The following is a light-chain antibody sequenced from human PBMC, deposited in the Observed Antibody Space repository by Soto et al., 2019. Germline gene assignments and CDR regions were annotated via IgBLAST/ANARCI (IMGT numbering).Light chain of an antibody. J-gene: IGLJ3*02. CDR2: DVT. V-gene: IGLV2-11*01. CDR1: SRDVGIYNY. Sequence: QSVLTQPRSVSGSPGQSVTVSCTGTSRDVGIYNYVSWYQQRPGTAPKVMIYDVTKRPSGVPDRFSGSKSANTASLTISGLQAEDEADYYCCSYAGNYTLLFGGGTSSPS. CDR3: CSYAGNYTLL.